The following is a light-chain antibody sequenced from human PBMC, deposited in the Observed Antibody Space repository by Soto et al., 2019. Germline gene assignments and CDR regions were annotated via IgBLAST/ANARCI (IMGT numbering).Light chain of an antibody. CDR2: GAS. Sequence: EIVMTQSPATLSVSPGERATLSCRASQSVSSNLAWYLQKPGQAPRLLMYGASTRATGIPARFSGSGSGTEFTLTISSLQSEDFAVYYWQQYNNWPLTFGGGTKVEIK. CDR1: QSVSSN. CDR3: QQYNNWPLT. J-gene: IGKJ4*01. V-gene: IGKV3-15*01.